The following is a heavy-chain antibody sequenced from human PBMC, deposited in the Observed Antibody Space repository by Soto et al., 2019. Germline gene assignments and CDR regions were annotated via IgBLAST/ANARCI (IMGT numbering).Heavy chain of an antibody. Sequence: GGSLRLSCAASGFTFTSYAMHWVRQAPGKGLEWVAVMSYDGSRADYADAVKGRFTVSRDTSKSTLNLQMNNLRPNDSAIYYCARDRPYGDPNWFDPWGQGTLVTVSS. CDR2: MSYDGSRA. CDR3: ARDRPYGDPNWFDP. CDR1: GFTFTSYA. J-gene: IGHJ5*02. V-gene: IGHV3-30-3*01. D-gene: IGHD4-17*01.